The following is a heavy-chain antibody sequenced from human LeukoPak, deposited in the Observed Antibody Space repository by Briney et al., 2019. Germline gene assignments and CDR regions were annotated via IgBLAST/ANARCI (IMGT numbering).Heavy chain of an antibody. CDR1: GYTFTGYY. CDR2: VSAFSGNT. D-gene: IGHD1-14*01. V-gene: IGHV1-18*04. Sequence: ASVKVSCKASGYTFTGYYMHWVRQAPGQGLEWMGWVSAFSGNTNYAQKLKGRVTMTTDTSTTTAYMELRSLTSDDTAVYYCARDVDHRFDSWGQGTLVTVSS. J-gene: IGHJ5*01. CDR3: ARDVDHRFDS.